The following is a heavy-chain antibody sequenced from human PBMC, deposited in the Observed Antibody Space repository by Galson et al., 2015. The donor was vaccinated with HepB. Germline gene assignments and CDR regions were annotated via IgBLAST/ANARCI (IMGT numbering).Heavy chain of an antibody. D-gene: IGHD3-10*01. J-gene: IGHJ4*02. CDR1: GFPFGAYA. Sequence: SLRLSCAASGFPFGAYAMSWFRQAPGRGLEWVGFIKSRGDGGTTEYGTSVKGRFTISRDDSKSIAYLQMNSLKTEDSAVYYCTTDLYYYGSGSFRWGQGILVTVS. V-gene: IGHV3-49*03. CDR2: IKSRGDGGTT. CDR3: TTDLYYYGSGSFR.